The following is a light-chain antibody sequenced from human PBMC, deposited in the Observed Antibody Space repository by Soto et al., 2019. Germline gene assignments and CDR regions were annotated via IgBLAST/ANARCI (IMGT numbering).Light chain of an antibody. J-gene: IGKJ1*01. V-gene: IGKV1-27*01. CDR1: QGISNY. Sequence: DIQMTQSPSSLSASVGDRVTITCRASQGISNYLAWYQQQPGKVPKLLIYVASTLQSGVPSRFSGSGSGTEFTLTISSRQPEDGATDYLQNNNTAAWTFGQGTNVEIK. CDR3: QNNNTAAWT. CDR2: VAS.